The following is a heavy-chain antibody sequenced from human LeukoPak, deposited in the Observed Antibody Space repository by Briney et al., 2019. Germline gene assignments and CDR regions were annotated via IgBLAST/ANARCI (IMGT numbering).Heavy chain of an antibody. CDR1: GDSVSSNSAT. J-gene: IGHJ5*02. CDR2: TYYRSKYYN. CDR3: ARGYERRFDP. V-gene: IGHV6-1*01. Sequence: SRTLSLTCAISGDSVSSNSATWNWIRQSPSRGFEWLGRTYYRSKYYNEYAVSVKSRITINPDTSKNQFYLQLNSVTPEDTAVYYCARGYERRFDPWGQGTPVTVSS. D-gene: IGHD1-1*01.